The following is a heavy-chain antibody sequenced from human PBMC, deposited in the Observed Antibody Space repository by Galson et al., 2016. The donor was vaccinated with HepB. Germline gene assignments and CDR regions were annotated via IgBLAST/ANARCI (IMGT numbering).Heavy chain of an antibody. CDR3: ARGYYDFWSGSRSLDC. V-gene: IGHV4-30-4*01. D-gene: IGHD3-3*01. CDR1: GGSISSGDYY. J-gene: IGHJ4*02. Sequence: TLSLTCTVSGGSISSGDYYWSRIRQPPGKGLEWIGYIYYSGSTYYNPSLKSRVTMSVDTSKNQFSLRLSSVTAADTAVYYCARGYYDFWSGSRSLDCWGQGTLVTVSS. CDR2: IYYSGST.